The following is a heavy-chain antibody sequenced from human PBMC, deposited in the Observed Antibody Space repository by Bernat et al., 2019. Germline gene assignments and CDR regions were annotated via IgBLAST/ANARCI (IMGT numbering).Heavy chain of an antibody. D-gene: IGHD6-13*01. V-gene: IGHV3-74*01. J-gene: IGHJ4*02. CDR2: INSDRSNT. CDR3: ARRQQLLIDY. Sequence: EVQLVESGGGLAQPGGSLRLSCAASGFTFSSYWMHWVRQTPGKVLVWVSRINSDRSNTVYADSVKGRFTITRDNAKNTLYLLMNRLRAEDTAVYYCARRQQLLIDYWGQGTLVTVSS. CDR1: GFTFSSYW.